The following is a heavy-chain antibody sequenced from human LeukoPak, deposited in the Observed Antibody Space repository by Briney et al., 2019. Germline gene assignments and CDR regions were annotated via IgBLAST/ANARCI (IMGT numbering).Heavy chain of an antibody. D-gene: IGHD3-3*01. V-gene: IGHV3-23*01. J-gene: IGHJ4*02. Sequence: QSGGSLRLSCAASGFTFSSYAMSWVRQAPGKGLEWVSAISGSGGSTYYADSVKGRFTISRDNSKNTLYLQMNSLRAEDTAVYYCAKAIITRIWSGYYQLGYGLTHTTYWGQGTLVTVSS. CDR1: GFTFSSYA. CDR2: ISGSGGST. CDR3: AKAIITRIWSGYYQLGYGLTHTTY.